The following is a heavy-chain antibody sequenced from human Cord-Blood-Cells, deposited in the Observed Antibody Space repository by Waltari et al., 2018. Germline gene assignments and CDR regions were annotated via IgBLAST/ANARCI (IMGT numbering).Heavy chain of an antibody. J-gene: IGHJ4*02. CDR1: GYTFTSYD. Sequence: QVQLVQSGAEVKKPGASVKVSCKASGYTFTSYDINWVRQATGQGLEWMGWMNPNSGNTGYAQKFQGRVTMTRNTSISTAYMELSSLRSEDTAVYYCARDRPFPGITGTTRNNLKDYWGQGTLVTVSS. D-gene: IGHD1-7*01. V-gene: IGHV1-8*01. CDR2: MNPNSGNT. CDR3: ARDRPFPGITGTTRNNLKDY.